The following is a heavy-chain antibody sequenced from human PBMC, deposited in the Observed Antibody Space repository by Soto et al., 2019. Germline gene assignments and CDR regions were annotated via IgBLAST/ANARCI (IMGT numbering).Heavy chain of an antibody. Sequence: SVKVSCKASGYSFIRYGISWVRQAPGQGLEWMGWISTHNGNTYYAQNFQGRVTMTSDTPTSTAYMELRSLRSDDTAFYYCVRDEISSAGLDPWGQGTLVTVSS. CDR1: GYSFIRYG. J-gene: IGHJ5*02. CDR3: VRDEISSAGLDP. V-gene: IGHV1-18*01. CDR2: ISTHNGNT.